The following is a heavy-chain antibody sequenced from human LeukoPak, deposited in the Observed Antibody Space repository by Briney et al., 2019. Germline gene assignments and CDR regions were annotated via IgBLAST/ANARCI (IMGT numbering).Heavy chain of an antibody. CDR3: TTDHYYDSSGYSYLGY. J-gene: IGHJ4*02. Sequence: GGSLRLSCAASGFTFSSYAMHWVRQAPGKGLEWVAVISYDGSNKYYADSVKGRFTISRDNSKNTLYLQMNSLRAEDTAVYYCTTDHYYDSSGYSYLGYWGQGTLVTVSS. D-gene: IGHD3-22*01. CDR1: GFTFSSYA. CDR2: ISYDGSNK. V-gene: IGHV3-30-3*01.